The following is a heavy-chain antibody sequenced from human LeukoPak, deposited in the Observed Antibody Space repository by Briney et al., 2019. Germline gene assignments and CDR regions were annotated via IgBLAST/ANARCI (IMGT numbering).Heavy chain of an antibody. CDR2: ISYDGRNK. V-gene: IGHV3-30*03. D-gene: IGHD4-17*01. J-gene: IGHJ6*02. CDR3: ARGGRTTWHGMDV. Sequence: GRSLRLSCAASGFTFSSYGMHWVRQAPGKGLEWVAVISYDGRNKYYADSVKGRFTISRDNSKNTLYLQMNSLRAEDTAVYYCARGGRTTWHGMDVWGQGTTVTVSS. CDR1: GFTFSSYG.